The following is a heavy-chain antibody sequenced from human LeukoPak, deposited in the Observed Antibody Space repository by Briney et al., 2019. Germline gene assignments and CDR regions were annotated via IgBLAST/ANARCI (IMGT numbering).Heavy chain of an antibody. D-gene: IGHD3-22*01. CDR2: IWYDGSKK. Sequence: PGRSLRLSCAASGFTFSSHGMHWVRQAPGKGLEWVAVIWYDGSKKYYADSVKGRFTVSRDNSKNTLYLQMNSLRAEDTAVYYCARSDSSGFFSYFDYWGQGTLVTVSS. J-gene: IGHJ4*02. V-gene: IGHV3-33*01. CDR3: ARSDSSGFFSYFDY. CDR1: GFTFSSHG.